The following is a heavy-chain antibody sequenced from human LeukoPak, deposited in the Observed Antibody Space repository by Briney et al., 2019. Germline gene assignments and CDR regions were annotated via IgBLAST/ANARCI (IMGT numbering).Heavy chain of an antibody. CDR2: ISGSGGST. J-gene: IGHJ4*02. D-gene: IGHD6-19*01. Sequence: PGGSLRLSCAASGFTFSSYAMSWVRQAPGKGLEWVSAISGSGGSTYYADSVKGRFTIPRDNSKNPLYLQMNSLRAEDTAVYYCAKERQWLVRSYFDYWGQGTLVTVSS. V-gene: IGHV3-23*01. CDR1: GFTFSSYA. CDR3: AKERQWLVRSYFDY.